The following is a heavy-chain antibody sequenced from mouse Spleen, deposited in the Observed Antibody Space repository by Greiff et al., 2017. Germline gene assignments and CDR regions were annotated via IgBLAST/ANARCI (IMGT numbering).Heavy chain of an antibody. CDR3: ARDPLFITTGEYYFDY. Sequence: EVKLVESGGGLVKPGGSLKLSCAASGFTFSSYAMSWVRQTPEKRLEWVATISDGGSYTYYPDNVKGRFTISRDNAKNNLYLQMSHLKSEDTAMYYCARDPLFITTGEYYFDYWGQGTTLTVSS. CDR2: ISDGGSYT. D-gene: IGHD1-1*01. J-gene: IGHJ2*01. V-gene: IGHV5-4*01. CDR1: GFTFSSYA.